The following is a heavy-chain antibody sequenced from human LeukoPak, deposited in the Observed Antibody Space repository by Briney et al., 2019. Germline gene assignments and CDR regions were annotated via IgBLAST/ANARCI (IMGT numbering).Heavy chain of an antibody. Sequence: GASVKVSCKASGYTFTGYYMHWVRQAPGQGLEWMGWINPNSGGTNYAQKFQGRVTMTRDTSISTAYMELSRLRSDDTAVYYCARDTGIVGATYYYYYYMDAWGKGTTVTVSS. D-gene: IGHD1-26*01. CDR3: ARDTGIVGATYYYYYYMDA. V-gene: IGHV1-2*02. CDR1: GYTFTGYY. J-gene: IGHJ6*03. CDR2: INPNSGGT.